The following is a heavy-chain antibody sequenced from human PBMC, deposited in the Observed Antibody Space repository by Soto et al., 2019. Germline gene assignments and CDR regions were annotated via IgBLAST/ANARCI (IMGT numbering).Heavy chain of an antibody. D-gene: IGHD3-16*02. V-gene: IGHV1-69*13. Sequence: AASVKVSCKASGGTFSSYAISWVRQAPGQGLEWMGGIIPIFGTANYAQKFQGRVTITADESTSTAYMELSSLRSEDTAVYYCARTMITFGGVIVSRGYYGMDVWGQGTTVTVSS. CDR3: ARTMITFGGVIVSRGYYGMDV. CDR1: GGTFSSYA. CDR2: IIPIFGTA. J-gene: IGHJ6*02.